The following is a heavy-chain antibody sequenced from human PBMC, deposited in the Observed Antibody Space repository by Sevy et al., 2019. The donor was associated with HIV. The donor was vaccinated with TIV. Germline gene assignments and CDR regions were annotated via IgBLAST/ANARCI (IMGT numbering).Heavy chain of an antibody. Sequence: ASVKVSCKASGGTFSSYGISWVRQAPGQGLEWMGGIIPILGTVNYAQTFQGRVTITADESTKTVYMELSSLRSEDTAVYYCARGGGNGWYYFDYWGQETLVTVSS. CDR2: IIPILGTV. CDR1: GGTFSSYG. CDR3: ARGGGNGWYYFDY. V-gene: IGHV1-69*13. D-gene: IGHD6-19*01. J-gene: IGHJ4*02.